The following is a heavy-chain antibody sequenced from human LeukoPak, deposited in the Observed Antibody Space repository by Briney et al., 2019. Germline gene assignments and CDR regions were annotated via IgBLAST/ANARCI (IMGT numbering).Heavy chain of an antibody. V-gene: IGHV3-30-3*01. CDR2: ISYDGTSK. CDR3: AKESGYYDSSGYYLRTFDY. D-gene: IGHD3-22*01. CDR1: GFSFSNYS. Sequence: GGSLRLSCAASGFSFSNYSMHWVRQAPGRGLEWVTLISYDGTSKYHADSVKGRFTISGDNSKNTLYLQMNSLRAEDTAVYYCAKESGYYDSSGYYLRTFDYWGQGTLVTVSS. J-gene: IGHJ4*02.